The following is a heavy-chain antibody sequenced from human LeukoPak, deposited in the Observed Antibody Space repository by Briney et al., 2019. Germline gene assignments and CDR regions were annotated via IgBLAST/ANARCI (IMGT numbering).Heavy chain of an antibody. CDR2: IHPNSGAT. D-gene: IGHD5-24*01. CDR3: ASGLFRATPNTWARD. V-gene: IGHV1-2*02. J-gene: IGHJ4*02. Sequence: ASVKVSCKASGYSFSDYYMHWVRQAPGQGLEWMGWIHPNSGATNYAQKFQGRVTMTRDTSISTTYMELSRLRSDDTAVYYCASGLFRATPNTWARDWGQGTLVTVSS. CDR1: GYSFSDYY.